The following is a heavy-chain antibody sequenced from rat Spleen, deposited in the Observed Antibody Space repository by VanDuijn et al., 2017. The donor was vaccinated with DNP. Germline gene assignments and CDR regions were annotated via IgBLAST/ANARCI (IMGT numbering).Heavy chain of an antibody. V-gene: IGHV3-1*01. D-gene: IGHD1-4*01. CDR1: GYSITSNY. Sequence: EVQLQESGPGLVKPSQSLSLTCSVTGYSITSNYWGWIRKFPGNKMEWIGHISYSGSTSYNPSLKSRISITRDTSKNQFFLQLNSVTTEDTATYYCARGVPGYRGAMDAWGQGTSVTVSS. CDR3: ARGVPGYRGAMDA. J-gene: IGHJ4*01. CDR2: ISYSGST.